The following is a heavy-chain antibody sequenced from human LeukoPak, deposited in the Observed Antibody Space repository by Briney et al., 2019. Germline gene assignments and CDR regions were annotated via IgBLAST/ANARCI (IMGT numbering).Heavy chain of an antibody. V-gene: IGHV1-69*13. CDR2: IIPIFGTA. CDR1: GGTFSRYA. Sequence: ASVKVSCKASGGTFSRYAISWVRQAPGQGLEWMGGIIPIFGTANYAQKFQGRVTITADESTSTAYMELSSLRSEDTAVYYCASERNRNHYYDSSGFDYWGQGTLVTVSS. J-gene: IGHJ4*02. CDR3: ASERNRNHYYDSSGFDY. D-gene: IGHD3-22*01.